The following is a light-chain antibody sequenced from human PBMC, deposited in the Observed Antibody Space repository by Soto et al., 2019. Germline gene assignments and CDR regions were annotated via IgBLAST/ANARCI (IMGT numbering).Light chain of an antibody. J-gene: IGKJ1*01. CDR3: QKYSSAPWT. V-gene: IGKV1-27*01. CDR1: QGISSS. CDR2: AAS. Sequence: DIQMTQSPSSLSASVGDRVTITCRASQGISSSLAWYQHKPGKAPKVLIYAASTLQSWVPSRFSGSGSGTDFTLTISSLQPEDVATYYCQKYSSAPWTFGQGTKVEIK.